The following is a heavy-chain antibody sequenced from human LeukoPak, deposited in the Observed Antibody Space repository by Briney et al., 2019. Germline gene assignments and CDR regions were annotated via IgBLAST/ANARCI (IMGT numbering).Heavy chain of an antibody. D-gene: IGHD5-18*01. V-gene: IGHV3-30-3*01. J-gene: IGHJ4*02. CDR1: GFTFSSYA. CDR2: ISYDGSNK. Sequence: PGGSLRLSCAASGFTFSSYAMHWVRQAPGKGLEWVAVISYDGSNKYYADSVKGRFTISRDNSKNTLYLQMNSLRAEDTAVYYCASPRGFSYGYFDHWGQGSLVTVSS. CDR3: ASPRGFSYGYFDH.